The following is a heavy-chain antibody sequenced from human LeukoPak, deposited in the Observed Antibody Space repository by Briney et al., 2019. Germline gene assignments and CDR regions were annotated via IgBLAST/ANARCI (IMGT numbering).Heavy chain of an antibody. Sequence: GGSLRLSCTVSGFTLSSNSMSWLRQAPGKGVEGVSFIYSDKTHYSYYGLGRSTISKDNHKNTLYIKMNSLRAEDTALYYCASRAGAYSHPYDYWGQGTLVTVSS. CDR1: GFTLSSNS. CDR2: IYSDKT. D-gene: IGHD4/OR15-4a*01. J-gene: IGHJ4*02. CDR3: ASRAGAYSHPYDY. V-gene: IGHV3-53*01.